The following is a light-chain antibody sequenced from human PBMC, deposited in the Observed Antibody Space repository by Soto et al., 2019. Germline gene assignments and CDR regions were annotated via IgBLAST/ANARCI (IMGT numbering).Light chain of an antibody. CDR1: HDIGTY. V-gene: IGKV1-33*01. Sequence: DVQMTQSPSSLSASVGDRVTITCQASHDIGTYLNWYQHKPGKAPKLLIFDTSHLATVVPARFSGSGSDTYFTFTITNLQAEDFAPYYCQQFASVPLTFGGGTHVEI. J-gene: IGKJ4*01. CDR3: QQFASVPLT. CDR2: DTS.